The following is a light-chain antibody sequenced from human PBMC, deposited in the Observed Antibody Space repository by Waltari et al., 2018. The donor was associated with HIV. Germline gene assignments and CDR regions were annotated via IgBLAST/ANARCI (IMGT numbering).Light chain of an antibody. J-gene: IGLJ2*01. V-gene: IGLV1-40*01. CDR3: QSFDSSLSAVI. Sequence: QSVLTQPPSVSGAPGQRVTIACTGGSSNIGAGYDVHWYRKFPGTAPTLLIYDTKKRPSGVPDRFAGSKSGTSAALAITGLQAEDEADYYCQSFDSSLSAVIFGGGTKLTVL. CDR1: SSNIGAGYD. CDR2: DTK.